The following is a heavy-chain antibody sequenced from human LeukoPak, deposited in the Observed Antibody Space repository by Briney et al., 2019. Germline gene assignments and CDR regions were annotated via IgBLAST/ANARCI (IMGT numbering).Heavy chain of an antibody. J-gene: IGHJ4*02. V-gene: IGHV3-7*01. Sequence: GGSLRLSCAASGFTFSSYWMSWVRQAPGKGLEWVANIKQDGSEKYYVDSVKGRFTISRDNAKNSLYLQMNSLGAEDTAVYYCASTTWFMDFDYWGQGTLVTVSS. CDR3: ASTTWFMDFDY. D-gene: IGHD2-8*01. CDR2: IKQDGSEK. CDR1: GFTFSSYW.